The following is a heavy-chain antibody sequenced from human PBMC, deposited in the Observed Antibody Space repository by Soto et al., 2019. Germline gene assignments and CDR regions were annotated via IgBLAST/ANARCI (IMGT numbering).Heavy chain of an antibody. J-gene: IGHJ5*02. Sequence: SETLSPTCTVSGASVSSGSYYWSWIRQSPGKGLEWIGYVYYSGITNYNPSLKSRVIISVDRSKNQFFLKLTSVTAADTAMYYCTRDKYNSDWYDNWGQGTPVTVS. V-gene: IGHV4-61*01. D-gene: IGHD6-19*01. CDR3: TRDKYNSDWYDN. CDR1: GASVSSGSYY. CDR2: VYYSGIT.